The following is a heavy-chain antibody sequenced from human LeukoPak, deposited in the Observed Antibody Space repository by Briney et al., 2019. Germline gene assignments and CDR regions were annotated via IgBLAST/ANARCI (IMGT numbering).Heavy chain of an antibody. Sequence: GGSLRLSCAASGFTFSSYAMSWVRQAPGKGLEWVSAISGSGGSTYYADSVKGRFTISRDNSKNTLYLQMNSQRAEDTAVYYCAKRVRYSGYGRIDYWGQGTLVTVSS. CDR1: GFTFSSYA. J-gene: IGHJ4*02. V-gene: IGHV3-23*01. CDR3: AKRVRYSGYGRIDY. D-gene: IGHD5-12*01. CDR2: ISGSGGST.